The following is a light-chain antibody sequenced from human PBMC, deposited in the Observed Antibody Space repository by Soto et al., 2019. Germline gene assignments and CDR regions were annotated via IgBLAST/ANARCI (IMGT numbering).Light chain of an antibody. V-gene: IGKV3-11*01. J-gene: IGKJ1*01. CDR3: QQRSNWPTWT. CDR1: RSVSSY. Sequence: EIVLTLSPATLSLSPGESVTLSCRASRSVSSYLSCYQQKPGQAQSLLIYDASNRPTDVPARFSGSVSWTDLTLTISSLETEDFAVYDCQQRSNWPTWTFGQGTKVYIK. CDR2: DAS.